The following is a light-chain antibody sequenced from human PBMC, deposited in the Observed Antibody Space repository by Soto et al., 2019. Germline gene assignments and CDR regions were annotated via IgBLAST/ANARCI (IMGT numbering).Light chain of an antibody. CDR1: SSDVGYYNY. V-gene: IGLV2-14*01. Sequence: QSALTQPASVSGSPGQSITISCTGTSSDVGYYNYVSWYQQRPGKAPKLMIYDITTRPPGVSYRFSGSKSGNTASLTISGLQAEDEADYYCTSYTSSNTYVFGTGTKVTVL. CDR3: TSYTSSNTYV. J-gene: IGLJ1*01. CDR2: DIT.